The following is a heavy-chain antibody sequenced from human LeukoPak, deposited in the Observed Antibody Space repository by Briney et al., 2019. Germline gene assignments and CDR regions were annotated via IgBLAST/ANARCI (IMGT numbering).Heavy chain of an antibody. D-gene: IGHD3-9*01. CDR2: MNPNSGNT. V-gene: IGHV1-8*01. CDR3: ARSLSVGRNFDWISKKFDNWFDP. Sequence: GASVKVSCKASGHTFTTYDINWVRQATGQGLEWMGWMNPNSGNTGYAQKFQGRVTMTRNTSISTVYMELSSLTSEDTAVYYCARSLSVGRNFDWISKKFDNWFDPWGQGTLVTVSS. J-gene: IGHJ5*02. CDR1: GHTFTTYD.